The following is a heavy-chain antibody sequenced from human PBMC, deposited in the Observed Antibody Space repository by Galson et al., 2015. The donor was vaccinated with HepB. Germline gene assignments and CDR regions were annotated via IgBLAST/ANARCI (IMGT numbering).Heavy chain of an antibody. D-gene: IGHD2-21*01. J-gene: IGHJ4*02. CDR3: ARAPLAYCGGDCYFIDY. CDR2: IIPIFGTA. Sequence: SVKVSCKASGGTFNSYAISWVRQAPGQGLEWMGGIIPIFGTANYAQKFQGRVTITADKSTSTAYMELSSLRSEDTAVYYCARAPLAYCGGDCYFIDYWGQGTLVTVSS. CDR1: GGTFNSYA. V-gene: IGHV1-69*06.